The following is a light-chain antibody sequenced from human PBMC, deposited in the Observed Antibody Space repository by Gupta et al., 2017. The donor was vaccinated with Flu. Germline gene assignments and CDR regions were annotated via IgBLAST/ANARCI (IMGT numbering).Light chain of an antibody. Sequence: QSAPTQPRSVSGSPGQSVTISCTGTSNDVGGYDRVSWYKQRPGKAPKLILYDVTERPSGVPDRFSGSKSGNTAFLTISGLQTDDEADYYCSSHAGRVTGVFGTGTTVTVL. J-gene: IGLJ1*01. CDR1: SNDVGGYDR. CDR3: SSHAGRVTGV. CDR2: DVT. V-gene: IGLV2-11*01.